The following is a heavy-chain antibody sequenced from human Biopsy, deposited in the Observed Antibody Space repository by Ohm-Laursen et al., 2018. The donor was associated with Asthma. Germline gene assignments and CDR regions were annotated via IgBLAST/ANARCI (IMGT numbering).Heavy chain of an antibody. V-gene: IGHV1-3*01. J-gene: IGHJ3*02. Sequence: GASVKVSCNASGYTFINYAIHWVRQAPGQRLEWMGWINAGNGNTKYSEKFQGRVTITRDTSASTAYMDLSSLRSEDTAVYYCARTYYDFLTGQVNDVLAMWGQGTVVTVSS. CDR2: INAGNGNT. D-gene: IGHD3-9*01. CDR1: GYTFINYA. CDR3: ARTYYDFLTGQVNDVLAM.